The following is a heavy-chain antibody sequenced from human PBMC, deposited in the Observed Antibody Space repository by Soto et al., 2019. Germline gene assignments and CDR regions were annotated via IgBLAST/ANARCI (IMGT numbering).Heavy chain of an antibody. CDR3: ARIEMASIK. D-gene: IGHD5-12*01. CDR2: IYYTGST. J-gene: IGHJ4*02. V-gene: IGHV4-31*03. CDR1: GASIRSGGYY. Sequence: SETLSLTCSVSGASIRSGGYYWSWLRQSPGKGLEWIGHIYYTGSTFYSPSLKSRLTISLDTPKNQFSLDLNSVTTADTAMYYCARIEMASIKWGRGTLVTVYS.